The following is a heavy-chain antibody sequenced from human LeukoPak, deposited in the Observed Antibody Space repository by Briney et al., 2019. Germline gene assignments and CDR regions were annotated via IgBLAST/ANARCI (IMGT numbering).Heavy chain of an antibody. CDR1: GWSFSGYY. Sequence: PSETLSLTCAVYGWSFSGYYWSWIRQPPGKGLEWIGEINHSGSTNYNPSLKSRVTISVDTSKNQFSLKLSSVTAADTAVYYCARRNRVYGGNRNWFDPWGQGTLVTVSS. V-gene: IGHV4-34*01. CDR2: INHSGST. J-gene: IGHJ5*02. CDR3: ARRNRVYGGNRNWFDP. D-gene: IGHD4-23*01.